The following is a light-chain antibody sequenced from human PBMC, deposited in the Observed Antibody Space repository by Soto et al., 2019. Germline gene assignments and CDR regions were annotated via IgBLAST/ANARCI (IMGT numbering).Light chain of an antibody. CDR3: AAWDDGLSGPYAV. Sequence: QSVLTQPPSVSGTPGQRVTISCSGSSSNIGKNFVFWFQQVQGMAPKLLIYKDNQRPSGVPDRFSVSKSGTSASLAISGLRSEDEADYYCAAWDDGLSGPYAVFGGGTQLTVL. J-gene: IGLJ7*01. CDR1: SSNIGKNF. CDR2: KDN. V-gene: IGLV1-47*01.